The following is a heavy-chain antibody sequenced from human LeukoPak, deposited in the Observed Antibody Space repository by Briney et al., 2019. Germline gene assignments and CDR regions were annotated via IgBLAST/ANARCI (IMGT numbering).Heavy chain of an antibody. CDR2: IRYDGSYK. V-gene: IGHV3-30*02. CDR3: AKDTYGGLDY. D-gene: IGHD4/OR15-4a*01. J-gene: IGHJ4*02. Sequence: GGSLRLSCAASGFTFSGSGMHWVRQAPGKGLVWLAFIRYDGSYKYHAASVRGRFAVSRDNSKNTLYLQMDSLRAEDTALYYCAKDTYGGLDYWGQGTLVTVSS. CDR1: GFTFSGSG.